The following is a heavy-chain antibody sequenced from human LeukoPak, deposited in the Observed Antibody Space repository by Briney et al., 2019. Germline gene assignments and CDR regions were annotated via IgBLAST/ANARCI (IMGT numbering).Heavy chain of an antibody. CDR2: ISYDGSNK. CDR3: ARAKGIAAAGIGWFDP. J-gene: IGHJ5*02. CDR1: GFTFSSYA. Sequence: PGGSLRLSCAASGFTFSSYAMHWVRQAPGKGLEWVAVISYDGSNKYYADSVKGRFTISRDNSKNTLYLQMNSLRAEDTAVYYCARAKGIAAAGIGWFDPWGQGTLVTVSS. D-gene: IGHD6-13*01. V-gene: IGHV3-30*04.